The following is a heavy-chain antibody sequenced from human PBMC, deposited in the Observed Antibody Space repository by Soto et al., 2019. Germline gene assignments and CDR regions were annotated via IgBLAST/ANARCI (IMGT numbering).Heavy chain of an antibody. V-gene: IGHV3-23*01. J-gene: IGHJ4*02. Sequence: GGSLRLSCAASGFTFSAYVMSWVRQAPGKGLEWVSSITSSGGGTYYADSVKGRFTVSRDNSKDTVYLQMNSLRDEDTAVYYCAKLTAAWGQGTLVTVSS. CDR2: ITSSGGGT. CDR3: AKLTAA. D-gene: IGHD6-13*01. CDR1: GFTFSAYV.